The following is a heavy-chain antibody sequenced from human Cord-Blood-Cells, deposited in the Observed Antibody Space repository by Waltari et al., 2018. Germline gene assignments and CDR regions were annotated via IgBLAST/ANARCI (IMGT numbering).Heavy chain of an antibody. V-gene: IGHV2-5*02. Sequence: QITLKESGPTLVKPRRPLTLTCTFSGFSLSTTRVGVGGIRQPPEKALERLALISWDDDKRYSPSLKIRLTITKDTSKKQMVLTMANMDAVDTATYYWAHRRYKFPETFDIWGQGTMVTVSS. J-gene: IGHJ3*02. CDR3: AHRRYKFPETFDI. CDR1: GFSLSTTRVG. CDR2: ISWDDDK. D-gene: IGHD1-20*01.